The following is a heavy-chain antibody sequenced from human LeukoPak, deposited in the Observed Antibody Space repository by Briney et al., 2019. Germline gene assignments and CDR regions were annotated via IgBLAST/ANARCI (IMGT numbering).Heavy chain of an antibody. CDR1: GFTFSSYA. J-gene: IGHJ6*03. D-gene: IGHD6-19*01. Sequence: GGSLRLSCAASGFTFSSYAMHWVRQAPGKGLEWVANIKQDGSEKYYVDSVKGRFTISRDNAKNSLYLQMNSLRAEDTAVYYCARLSIAVAGLYYYYYYYMDVWGKGTTVTVSS. CDR2: IKQDGSEK. V-gene: IGHV3-7*01. CDR3: ARLSIAVAGLYYYYYYYMDV.